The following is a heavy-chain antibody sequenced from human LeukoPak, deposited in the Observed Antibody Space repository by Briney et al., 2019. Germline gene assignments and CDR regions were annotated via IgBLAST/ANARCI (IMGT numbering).Heavy chain of an antibody. CDR3: ARRDVDFWSGYSPIDY. Sequence: GGSLRLSCAASGFTFSTYTMTWVRQAPGKGLEWVSSISSSSSYIYYADSVKGRFTISRDNAKNSLYLQMNSLRAEDTAVYYCARRDVDFWSGYSPIDYWGQGTLVTVSS. V-gene: IGHV3-21*01. J-gene: IGHJ4*02. D-gene: IGHD3-3*01. CDR1: GFTFSTYT. CDR2: ISSSSSYI.